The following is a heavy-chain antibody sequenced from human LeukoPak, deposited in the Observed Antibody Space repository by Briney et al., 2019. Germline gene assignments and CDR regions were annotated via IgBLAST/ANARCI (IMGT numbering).Heavy chain of an antibody. J-gene: IGHJ6*02. V-gene: IGHV3-11*01. CDR1: GFTFSDYY. CDR2: ISSSGSTI. Sequence: TGGSLRLSCAASGFTFSDYYMSWIRQAPGKGLEWVSYISSSGSTIYYADSVKGRFTISRDNAKNSLYLQMNSLRAEDTAVYYCAREERGYSDWSLRRLAYYYGMDVWGQGTTVTVSS. CDR3: AREERGYSDWSLRRLAYYYGMDV. D-gene: IGHD3-9*01.